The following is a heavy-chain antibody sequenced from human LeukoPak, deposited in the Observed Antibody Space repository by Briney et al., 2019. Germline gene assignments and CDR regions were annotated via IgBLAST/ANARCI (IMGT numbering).Heavy chain of an antibody. CDR3: ARSYCSTISCYGVGAFDI. J-gene: IGHJ3*02. CDR2: IYYSGST. V-gene: IGHV4-39*01. D-gene: IGHD2-2*01. Sequence: SETLSLTCTVSGGSISSSSYYWGWIRQPPGKGLDWVGSIYYSGSTYYNPSLKSRVTISVDTPNNRFSLRLSSVTAADTAVYYCARSYCSTISCYGVGAFDIWGQGTMVTVSS. CDR1: GGSISSSSYY.